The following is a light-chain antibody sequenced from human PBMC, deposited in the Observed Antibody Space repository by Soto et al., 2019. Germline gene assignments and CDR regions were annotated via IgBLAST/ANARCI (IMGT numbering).Light chain of an antibody. J-gene: IGKJ2*01. CDR1: QGISSY. CDR3: QQLNSYPYT. Sequence: DIQLTQSPSFLSASVGDRVTITCRASQGISSYLAWYQQKPGKAPKLLIYAASTLQSGVPSRFSGSGSGTEFTLTISSLQPEDCATYYCQQLNSYPYTFGQGNKLEIK. V-gene: IGKV1-9*01. CDR2: AAS.